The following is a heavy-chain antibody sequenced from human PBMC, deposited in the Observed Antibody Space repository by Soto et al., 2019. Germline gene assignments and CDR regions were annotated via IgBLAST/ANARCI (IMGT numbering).Heavy chain of an antibody. CDR1: FYTFTSYG. CDR2: ISAYNGNT. CDR3: ARESSSWDYYYYGMDV. J-gene: IGHJ6*02. D-gene: IGHD6-13*01. V-gene: IGHV1-18*01. Sequence: ASVKVACQASFYTFTSYGMSWLRQAPVQGLEWMGWISAYNGNTNYAQKLQGRVTMTTNTSTSKAYMELRSLRSDDTAVYYCARESSSWDYYYYGMDVWGQGTTVTVSS.